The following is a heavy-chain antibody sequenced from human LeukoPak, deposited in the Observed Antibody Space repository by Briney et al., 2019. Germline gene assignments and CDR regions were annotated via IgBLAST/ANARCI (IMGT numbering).Heavy chain of an antibody. D-gene: IGHD6-13*01. V-gene: IGHV1-69*01. CDR3: AVGGQQLVWRYYYMDV. J-gene: IGHJ6*03. CDR1: GGTFSSYA. Sequence: SVKVSCKASGGTFSSYAISWVRQAPGQGLEWMGGIIPIFGTANYAQKFQGRVTITADESTSTAYMELSSLRSEDTAVYYCAVGGQQLVWRYYYMDVWGKGTTVTVSS. CDR2: IIPIFGTA.